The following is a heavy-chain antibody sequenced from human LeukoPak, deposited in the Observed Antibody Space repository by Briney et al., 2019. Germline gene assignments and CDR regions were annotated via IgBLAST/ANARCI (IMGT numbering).Heavy chain of an antibody. CDR2: IYTSGST. CDR3: ASGGYCSSTSCYGLDAFDI. J-gene: IGHJ3*02. V-gene: IGHV4-4*07. CDR1: GGSISSYY. Sequence: SETLSLTCTVSGGSISSYYWGWIRQPAGKGLEWIGRIYTSGSTNYNPSLKSRVTMSVDTSKNQFSLKLSSVTAADTAVYYCASGGYCSSTSCYGLDAFDIWGQGTMVTVSS. D-gene: IGHD2-2*01.